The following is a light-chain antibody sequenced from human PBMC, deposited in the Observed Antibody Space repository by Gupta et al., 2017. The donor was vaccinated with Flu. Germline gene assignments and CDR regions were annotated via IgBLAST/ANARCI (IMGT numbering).Light chain of an antibody. CDR3: QQDYSAPWT. J-gene: IGKJ1*01. CDR2: WAS. CDR1: QSVLYSSNNKNY. V-gene: IGKV4-1*01. Sequence: DIVMTQSPDSLAVSLGERATINCKSSQSVLYSSNNKNYLAWYQQKPGQPPKLLIYWASTRKSGVPDRFSGSGSGTDFTLTISSLQAEDVAVYYCQQDYSAPWTFGQGTRVEIK.